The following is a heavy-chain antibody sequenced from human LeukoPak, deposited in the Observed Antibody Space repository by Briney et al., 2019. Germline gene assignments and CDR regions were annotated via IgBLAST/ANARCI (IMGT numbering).Heavy chain of an antibody. J-gene: IGHJ4*02. CDR1: GGSFSGYY. Sequence: PSETLSLTRAVYGGSFSGYYWSWIRQPPGKGLEWIGEINHSGSTNYNPSLKSRVTISVDTSKNQFSLKLSSVTAADTAVYYCARGTYYYDSSGYSFDYWGQGTLVTVSS. CDR2: INHSGST. V-gene: IGHV4-34*01. D-gene: IGHD3-22*01. CDR3: ARGTYYYDSSGYSFDY.